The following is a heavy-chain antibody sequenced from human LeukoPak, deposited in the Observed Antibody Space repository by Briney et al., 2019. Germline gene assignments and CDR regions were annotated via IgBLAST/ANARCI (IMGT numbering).Heavy chain of an antibody. V-gene: IGHV3-30*04. CDR2: ISYDGSNK. CDR3: ARETYSSVDY. J-gene: IGHJ4*02. D-gene: IGHD6-19*01. CDR1: EFPFSSYA. Sequence: GGSLLLSCAASEFPFSSYAMDWVRPAPGKGLEWVAVISYDGSNKYYADSVKGRFTISRDNSKNTLYLQMNSLRAEDTAVYYCARETYSSVDYWGQGTLVTVSS.